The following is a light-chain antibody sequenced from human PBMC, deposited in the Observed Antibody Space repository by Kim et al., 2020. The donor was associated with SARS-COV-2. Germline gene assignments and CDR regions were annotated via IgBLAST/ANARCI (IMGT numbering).Light chain of an antibody. CDR2: DAS. Sequence: EIVLTQSPATLSLSPWERATLSCRASQSVSRYLTWYQQRPGQAPRLLIYDASNRAAGIPARFSGSGSVTDFTLTISSLEPEDFAVYYCQQRNSWPITFGQGTRLEIK. CDR1: QSVSRY. CDR3: QQRNSWPIT. J-gene: IGKJ5*01. V-gene: IGKV3-11*01.